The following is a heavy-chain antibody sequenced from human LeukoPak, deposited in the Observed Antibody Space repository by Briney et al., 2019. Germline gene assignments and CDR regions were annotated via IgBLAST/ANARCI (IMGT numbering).Heavy chain of an antibody. Sequence: PGGSLRLSCAASGLTFSTYAMNWVRQAPGKGLEWISSISGSGGSTYYADSVKGRFTISRDNSKNTLYLQMNSLRAEDTAVYYCAKEYDSSGYYYDYWGQGTLVTVSS. CDR2: ISGSGGST. CDR1: GLTFSTYA. CDR3: AKEYDSSGYYYDY. J-gene: IGHJ4*02. V-gene: IGHV3-23*01. D-gene: IGHD3-22*01.